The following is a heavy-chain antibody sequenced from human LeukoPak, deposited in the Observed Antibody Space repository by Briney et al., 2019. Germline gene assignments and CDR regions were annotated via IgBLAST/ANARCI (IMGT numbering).Heavy chain of an antibody. J-gene: IGHJ4*02. D-gene: IGHD6-19*01. CDR1: GFTFSSYW. V-gene: IGHV3-74*01. CDR3: ARRHLPVEGTGRDDY. Sequence: PGGSLRLSCAASGFTFSSYWMHWVRQAPGKGLVWVSRINGDGSRTTYADSVKGRFTISRDNAKNTLYLQMNSLRAEDTAVYYRARRHLPVEGTGRDDYWGQGTLVTVSS. CDR2: INGDGSRT.